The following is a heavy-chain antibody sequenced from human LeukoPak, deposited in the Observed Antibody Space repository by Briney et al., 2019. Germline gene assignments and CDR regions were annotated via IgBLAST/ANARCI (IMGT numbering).Heavy chain of an antibody. CDR2: INHSGST. CDR1: GGSFSGYY. J-gene: IGHJ6*03. V-gene: IGHV4-34*01. D-gene: IGHD3-10*01. Sequence: SETLSLTCAVYGGSFSGYYWSWICQPPGKGLEWIGEINHSGSTNYNPSLKSRVTISVDTSKNQFSLKLSSVTAADTAVYYCARVLRVVRGVTVYYYYMDVWGKGTTVTISS. CDR3: ARVLRVVRGVTVYYYYMDV.